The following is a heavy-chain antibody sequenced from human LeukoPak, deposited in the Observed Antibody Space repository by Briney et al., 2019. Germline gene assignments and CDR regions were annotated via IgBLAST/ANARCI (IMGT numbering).Heavy chain of an antibody. J-gene: IGHJ6*02. D-gene: IGHD2-2*01. V-gene: IGHV3-30-3*01. Sequence: GGSLRLSCSASGFTFSSYAMQWGRRAPGRGLGWVAVISYDGSNKYDADSVKGRFTISRDNSKNTLYLQMNSLRAEDTAVYYCARDERPTDIVVVPAAPPGDYYYYGMDVWGQGTTVTVSS. CDR3: ARDERPTDIVVVPAAPPGDYYYYGMDV. CDR1: GFTFSSYA. CDR2: ISYDGSNK.